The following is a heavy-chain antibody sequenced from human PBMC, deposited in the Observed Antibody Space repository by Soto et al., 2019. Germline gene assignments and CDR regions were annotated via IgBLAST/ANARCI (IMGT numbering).Heavy chain of an antibody. CDR1: GFTFSSYA. J-gene: IGHJ3*02. CDR3: AKDQRFMVRGVHGAFDI. V-gene: IGHV3-23*01. CDR2: ISGSGGST. Sequence: GGSLRLSCAASGFTFSSYAMSWVRQAPGKGLEWVSAISGSGGSTYYADSVKGRFTISRDNSKNTLYLQMNSLRAEDTAVYYCAKDQRFMVRGVHGAFDIWGQGTMVTVSS. D-gene: IGHD3-10*01.